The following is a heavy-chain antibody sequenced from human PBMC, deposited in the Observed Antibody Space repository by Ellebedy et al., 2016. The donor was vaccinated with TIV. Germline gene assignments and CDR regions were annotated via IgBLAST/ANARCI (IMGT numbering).Heavy chain of an antibody. D-gene: IGHD2-15*01. V-gene: IGHV3-23*01. Sequence: GGSLRLSXAASGFTFSSYAMSWVRQAPGKGLEWVSAISGSGGSTYYADSVKGRFTISRDNSKNTLYLQMNSLRAEDTAVYYCARYCSGGSCYSGLDYWGQGTLVTVSS. J-gene: IGHJ4*02. CDR2: ISGSGGST. CDR3: ARYCSGGSCYSGLDY. CDR1: GFTFSSYA.